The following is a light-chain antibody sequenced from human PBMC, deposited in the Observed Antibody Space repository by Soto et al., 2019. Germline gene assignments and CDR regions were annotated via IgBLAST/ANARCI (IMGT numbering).Light chain of an antibody. CDR1: SSDVGSYNL. CDR2: EVS. Sequence: QSALTQPASESGCPGQSITISCTGTSSDVGSYNLVSWYQQHPGKAPKLMIYEVSKRPSGVSNRFSGSKSGNTASLTISGLQAEDKADYYCCSYAGSSTLYVFGTGTKLTVL. V-gene: IGLV2-23*02. J-gene: IGLJ1*01. CDR3: CSYAGSSTLYV.